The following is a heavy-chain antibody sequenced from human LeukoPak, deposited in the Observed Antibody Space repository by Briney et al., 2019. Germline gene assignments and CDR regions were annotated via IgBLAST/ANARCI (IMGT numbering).Heavy chain of an antibody. CDR2: IYYSGST. D-gene: IGHD3-10*01. Sequence: PSETLSLTCTVSGGSISSSSYYWGWIRQPPGKGLEWIGSIYYSGSTYYNLSLKSRVTISVDTSKNQFSLKLSSVTAADTAVYYCARDPYGSGSYGVFPWGQGTLVTVSS. J-gene: IGHJ5*02. V-gene: IGHV4-39*07. CDR1: GGSISSSSYY. CDR3: ARDPYGSGSYGVFP.